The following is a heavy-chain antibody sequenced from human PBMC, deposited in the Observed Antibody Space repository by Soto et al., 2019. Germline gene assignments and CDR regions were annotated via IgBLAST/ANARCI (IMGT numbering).Heavy chain of an antibody. D-gene: IGHD2-15*01. J-gene: IGHJ6*02. CDR3: ARWVVKQAVGSYYYYGMDI. CDR1: AGTFTSYA. Sequence: QVQLVQSGAAVMKPGSSVKVSCRTSAGTFTSYAFRWVRQSPGQGLEWMVKIIPLFATPIYAQKFRDRVAIIADKSTSTVYMELSSLRSDVTAVYFCARWVVKQAVGSYYYYGMDIWGPGTTVIGSS. V-gene: IGHV1-69*06. CDR2: IIPLFATP.